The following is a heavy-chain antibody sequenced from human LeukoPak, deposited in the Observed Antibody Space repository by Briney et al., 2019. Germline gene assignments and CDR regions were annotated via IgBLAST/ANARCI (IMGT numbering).Heavy chain of an antibody. CDR1: GDSISSYY. CDR3: ARSERIIMILGGAFDI. V-gene: IGHV4-59*08. J-gene: IGHJ3*02. Sequence: SETLSLTCTVSGDSISSYYWSWIRQPPGKVLEWIGYIYYSGSTNYSPSLKSRVTISVDTSKKQFSLKLSSVTAADTAVYYCARSERIIMILGGAFDIWGQGTVVTVSS. D-gene: IGHD3-22*01. CDR2: IYYSGST.